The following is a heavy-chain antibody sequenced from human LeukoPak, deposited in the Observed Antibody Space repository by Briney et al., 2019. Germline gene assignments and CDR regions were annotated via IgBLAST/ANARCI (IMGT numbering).Heavy chain of an antibody. CDR3: EGYYYGSGSPDY. J-gene: IGHJ4*02. D-gene: IGHD3-10*01. CDR1: GFTFSSYA. V-gene: IGHV3-23*01. CDR2: ISGSGGST. Sequence: GGSLRLSCAASGFTFSSYAMSWVRQAPGKGLEWVSAISGSGGSTYYADSVKGRFTISRDSSKNTLYLQMNSLRAEDTAVYYCEGYYYGSGSPDYWGQGTLVTVSS.